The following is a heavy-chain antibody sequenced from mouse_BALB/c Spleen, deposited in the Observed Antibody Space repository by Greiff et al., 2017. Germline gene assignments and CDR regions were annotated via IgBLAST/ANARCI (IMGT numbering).Heavy chain of an antibody. Sequence: QVQLQQSGAELVRPGVSVKISCKGSGYTFTDYAMHWVKQSHAKSLEWIGVISTYYGDASYNQKFKGKATMTVDKSSSTAYMELARLTSEDSAIYYCARGIDGYYEYFDVWGAGTTVTVSS. V-gene: IGHV1S137*01. CDR3: ARGIDGYYEYFDV. J-gene: IGHJ1*01. CDR1: GYTFTDYA. CDR2: ISTYYGDA. D-gene: IGHD2-3*01.